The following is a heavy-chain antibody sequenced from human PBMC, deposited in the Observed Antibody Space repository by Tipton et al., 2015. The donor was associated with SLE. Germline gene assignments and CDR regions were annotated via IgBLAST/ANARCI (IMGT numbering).Heavy chain of an antibody. V-gene: IGHV4-34*01. CDR3: ARVRAVGGHQGYYYYYYGMDV. CDR2: INHSGST. Sequence: TLSLTCAVYGGSFSGYYWSWIRQPPGKGLEWIGEINHSGSTNYNPSPKSRVTISVDTSKNQFSLKLSSVTAADTAVYYCARVRAVGGHQGYYYYYYGMDVWGQGTTVTVSS. D-gene: IGHD6-13*01. J-gene: IGHJ6*02. CDR1: GGSFSGYY.